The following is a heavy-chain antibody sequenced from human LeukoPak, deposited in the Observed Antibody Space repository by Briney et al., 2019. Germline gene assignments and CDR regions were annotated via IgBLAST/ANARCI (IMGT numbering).Heavy chain of an antibody. CDR2: IKQDGSEK. CDR1: GFTFGRYW. D-gene: IGHD2/OR15-2a*01. V-gene: IGHV3-7*02. CDR3: ATGGSTFGY. Sequence: PGGSLRLSCAASGFTFGRYWMNWVRQAPGKGLEWVAKIKQDGSEKYYVDAVKGRFTISRDNAENSLYLQMNSLRDEDTALYYCATGGSTFGYWGQGTLVTVSS. J-gene: IGHJ4*02.